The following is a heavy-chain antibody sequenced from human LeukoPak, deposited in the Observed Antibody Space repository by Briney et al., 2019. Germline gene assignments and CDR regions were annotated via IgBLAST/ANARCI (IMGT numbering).Heavy chain of an antibody. D-gene: IGHD5-18*01. CDR1: GFTFSSYG. V-gene: IGHV3-30*18. Sequence: GRSLRLSCAASGFTFSSYGMHWVRQAPGKGLEWVAVISYDGSNKYYADSVKGRFTISRDNAKNTLYLQMNSLRAEDTAVYYCAKAREYSYIDYWGQGTLVTVSS. CDR3: AKAREYSYIDY. J-gene: IGHJ4*02. CDR2: ISYDGSNK.